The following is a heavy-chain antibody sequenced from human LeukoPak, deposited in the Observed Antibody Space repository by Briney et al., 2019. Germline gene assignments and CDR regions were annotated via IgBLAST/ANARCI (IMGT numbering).Heavy chain of an antibody. CDR3: AKFGVVVPAASPLDY. V-gene: IGHV3-23*01. Sequence: GGSLRLSCAASGFTFSSYAMSWVRQAPGKGLEWVSAISGSGGSTYYADSVKGRFTISRDNSKNTLYLQMNSLRAEDTAVYYCAKFGVVVPAASPLDYWGQGTLVTVSS. CDR1: GFTFSSYA. CDR2: ISGSGGST. D-gene: IGHD2-2*01. J-gene: IGHJ4*02.